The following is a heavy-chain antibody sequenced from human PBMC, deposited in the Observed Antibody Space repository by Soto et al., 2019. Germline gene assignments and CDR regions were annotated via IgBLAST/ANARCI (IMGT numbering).Heavy chain of an antibody. Sequence: GGSLRLSCAASGFTFSSYGMHWVRQAPGKGLEWVAVISYDGSNKYYADSVKGRFTISRDNSKDTLYLQMNSLRAEDTAVYYCAKDTVRGRGGYYFDYWGQGTLVTVSS. D-gene: IGHD3-16*01. CDR1: GFTFSSYG. J-gene: IGHJ4*02. CDR2: ISYDGSNK. CDR3: AKDTVRGRGGYYFDY. V-gene: IGHV3-30*18.